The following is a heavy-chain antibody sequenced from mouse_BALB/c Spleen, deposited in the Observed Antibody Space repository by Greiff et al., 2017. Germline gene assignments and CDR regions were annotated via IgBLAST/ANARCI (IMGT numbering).Heavy chain of an antibody. Sequence: VQLQQSGPELVRPGVSVKISCKGSGYTFTDYAMHWVKQRPEQGLEWIGWIDPENGNTIYDPKFQGKASITADTSSNTAYLQLSSLTSEDTAVYYCARYDGAPYYFDYWGQGTTLTVSS. V-gene: IGHV14-1*02. CDR3: ARYDGAPYYFDY. J-gene: IGHJ2*01. CDR1: GYTFTDYA. D-gene: IGHD2-14*01. CDR2: IDPENGNT.